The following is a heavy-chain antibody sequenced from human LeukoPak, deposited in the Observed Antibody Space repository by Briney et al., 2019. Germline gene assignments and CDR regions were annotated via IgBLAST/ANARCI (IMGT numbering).Heavy chain of an antibody. CDR1: GGSSSGYY. Sequence: SETLSLTCAVYGGSSSGYYWSWIRQPPGKGLEWIGEINHSGSTNYNPSLKSRVTISVDTSKNQFSLKLSSVTAADTAVYYCARGGQVVRFFDYWGQGTLVTVSS. J-gene: IGHJ4*02. CDR3: ARGGQVVRFFDY. CDR2: INHSGST. V-gene: IGHV4-34*01. D-gene: IGHD3-10*01.